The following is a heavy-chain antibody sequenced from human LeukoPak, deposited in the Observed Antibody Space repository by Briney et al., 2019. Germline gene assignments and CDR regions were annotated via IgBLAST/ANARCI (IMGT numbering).Heavy chain of an antibody. CDR1: GMTFRHYA. J-gene: IGHJ4*02. Sequence: GGSLRFSCVVSGMTFRHYAMTWVRQAPGKGLEWVSSIGNNEVTTYSAGSVKGRFTISRDNSKNTLYLQMNSLRAEDTAVYYCARHGSQIYYFDYWGQGALVTVSS. D-gene: IGHD3-10*01. CDR2: IGNNEVTT. CDR3: ARHGSQIYYFDY. V-gene: IGHV3-23*01.